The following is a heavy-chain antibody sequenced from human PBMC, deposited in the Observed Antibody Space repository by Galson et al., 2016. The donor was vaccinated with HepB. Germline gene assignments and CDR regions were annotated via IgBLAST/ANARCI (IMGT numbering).Heavy chain of an antibody. J-gene: IGHJ4*02. V-gene: IGHV3-33*06. Sequence: SLRLSCAASGFNFSNYVMHWVRQAPGKGLEWVAIIWYDGGIKEYSDSVKGRFTISRDNSKSTLYLQMNSLRAKDTAVYYCAKEGLNADHDFGDWGQGTLVTVAS. D-gene: IGHD3-16*01. CDR3: AKEGLNADHDFGD. CDR2: IWYDGGIK. CDR1: GFNFSNYV.